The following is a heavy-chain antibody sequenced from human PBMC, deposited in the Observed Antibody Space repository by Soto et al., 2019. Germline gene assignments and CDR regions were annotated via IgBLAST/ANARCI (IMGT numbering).Heavy chain of an antibody. Sequence: QITLKESGPPLVKPTQTLTLTCTFSGFSLSTSGVGVGWIRQPPGKALEWLALIYWDDDKRYSPSLKSRLTITKDTSKNQVVLTMTNMDPVDTATYYCAHRRGGGWPFDFWGQGTLVTVSS. V-gene: IGHV2-5*02. CDR3: AHRRGGGWPFDF. CDR2: IYWDDDK. J-gene: IGHJ4*02. CDR1: GFSLSTSGVG. D-gene: IGHD6-19*01.